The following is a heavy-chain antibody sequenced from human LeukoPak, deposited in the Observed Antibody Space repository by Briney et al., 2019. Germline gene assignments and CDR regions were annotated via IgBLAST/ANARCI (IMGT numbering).Heavy chain of an antibody. J-gene: IGHJ4*02. CDR1: GFTFSSYA. D-gene: IGHD2-2*02. CDR3: AKSRSSSSTSCYNY. Sequence: PGGSLRLSCAASGFTFSSYAMTWVRQAPGKGLEWVSSISGSDGSTYYADSVKGRFTISRDNSKNTLYLQMNSLRAEDTAVYYCAKSRSSSSTSCYNYWGQGTLVTVSS. CDR2: ISGSDGST. V-gene: IGHV3-23*01.